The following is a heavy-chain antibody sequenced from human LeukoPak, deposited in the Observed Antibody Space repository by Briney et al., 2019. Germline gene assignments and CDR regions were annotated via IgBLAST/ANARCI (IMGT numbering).Heavy chain of an antibody. CDR2: INPNSGGT. CDR3: ARDRLTYCGGDCYNFGANWFDP. V-gene: IGHV1-2*02. Sequence: ASVTVSCKASGGTFSSYAISWVRQAPGQGLEWMGWINPNSGGTKYAQKFQGRVTMTRDTSISTAYMELSRLRSDDTAVYYCARDRLTYCGGDCYNFGANWFDPWGQGTLVTVSS. D-gene: IGHD2-21*02. CDR1: GGTFSSYA. J-gene: IGHJ5*02.